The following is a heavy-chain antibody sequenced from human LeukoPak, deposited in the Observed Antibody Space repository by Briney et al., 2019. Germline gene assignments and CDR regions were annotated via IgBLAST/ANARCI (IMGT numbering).Heavy chain of an antibody. CDR1: GFTFSDYW. D-gene: IGHD2-21*01. CDR3: ARGRPHGDDY. CDR2: IASDGSST. Sequence: QTGGSLRLSCAASGFTFSDYWMNWVRQAPGKGLVWVSRIASDGSSTTYADSVKGRFSISRDNAKNTLYLRMNSLRVEDTAVYYCARGRPHGDDYWGQGTLVTVSS. J-gene: IGHJ4*02. V-gene: IGHV3-74*01.